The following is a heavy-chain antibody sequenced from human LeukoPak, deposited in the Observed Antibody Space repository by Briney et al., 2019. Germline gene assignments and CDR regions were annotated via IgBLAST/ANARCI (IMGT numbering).Heavy chain of an antibody. CDR2: INASGGST. V-gene: IGHV1-46*01. CDR3: ATNGPGDGFDI. CDR1: GYTFTSYY. Sequence: ASVKVSCKASGYTFTSYYVHWVRQAPGQGLEWMGIINASGGSTKYAKRFQGRVTMTRDTSTRAVYMEVSSLRSEDTAVYYCATNGPGDGFDIGGQGTMVTVSS. J-gene: IGHJ3*02.